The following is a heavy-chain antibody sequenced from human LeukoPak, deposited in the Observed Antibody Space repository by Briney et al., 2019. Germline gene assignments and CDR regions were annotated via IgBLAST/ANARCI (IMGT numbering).Heavy chain of an antibody. D-gene: IGHD7-27*01. J-gene: IGHJ4*02. V-gene: IGHV3-7*04. Sequence: GGSLRLSCEASGFTFSAYAMTWVRQAPGKGLEWVANIKQDVSEKYYVDSVKGRFTISRDNAKNSLYLQMSSLRGEDTAVYYCARLRLTGLYYFDYWGQGTLVTVSS. CDR2: IKQDVSEK. CDR3: ARLRLTGLYYFDY. CDR1: GFTFSAYA.